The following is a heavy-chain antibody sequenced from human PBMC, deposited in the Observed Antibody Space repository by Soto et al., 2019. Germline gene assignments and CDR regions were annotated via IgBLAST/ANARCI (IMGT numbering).Heavy chain of an antibody. CDR3: ARLPGPLVAVLYLYPVDGREAVADADV. CDR2: ISFDGSTK. D-gene: IGHD6-19*01. V-gene: IGHV3-30-3*01. J-gene: IGHJ6*02. Sequence: QMQLVESGGGVVQPGRSLRLSGAASGFTFSSYPMHWVGQAPGKGLEWVAVISFDGSTKYYADSVKGRFFISKESSKNMLSLQMNSLRGEDSAVYYCARLPGPLVAVLYLYPVDGREAVADADVWGQGTAVTVSS. CDR1: GFTFSSYP.